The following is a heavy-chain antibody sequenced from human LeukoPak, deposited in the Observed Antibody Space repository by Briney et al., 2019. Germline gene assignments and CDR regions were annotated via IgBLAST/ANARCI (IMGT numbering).Heavy chain of an antibody. J-gene: IGHJ3*02. CDR3: ARAAYYDSSDAFDI. V-gene: IGHV4-31*03. Sequence: SQTLSLTCTVSGGSISSGGYYWSWIRQHPGKGLEWIGYIYYSGSTYYNPSLKSRVTISVDTSKNQFSLELSSVTAADTAVYYCARAAYYDSSDAFDIWGQGTMVTVSS. CDR1: GGSISSGGYY. CDR2: IYYSGST. D-gene: IGHD3-22*01.